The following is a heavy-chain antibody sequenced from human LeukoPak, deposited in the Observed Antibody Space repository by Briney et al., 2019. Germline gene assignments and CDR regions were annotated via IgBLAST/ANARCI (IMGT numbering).Heavy chain of an antibody. CDR3: AKDTLGEYDY. CDR2: ISNDGSNK. Sequence: PGGSLRLSCAASGFTFSSYAMHWVRQAPGKGLEWVAVISNDGSNKYYADSVKGRFTISRDNSKNTLYLQMNSLRAEDTAVYYCAKDTLGEYDYWGQGTLVTVSS. V-gene: IGHV3-30-3*01. J-gene: IGHJ4*02. CDR1: GFTFSSYA. D-gene: IGHD3-16*01.